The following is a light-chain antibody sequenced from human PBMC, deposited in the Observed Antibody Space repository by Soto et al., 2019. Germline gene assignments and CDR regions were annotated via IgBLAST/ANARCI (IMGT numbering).Light chain of an antibody. CDR1: SSDVGGYND. CDR3: SSFAGRTPYV. V-gene: IGLV2-8*01. CDR2: EVS. Sequence: QSALTQPPSASGSPGQSVTISCTGTSSDVGGYNDVSWYQQHPGKAPKLIIYEVSKRPSGVPDRFSGSKSGNTASLTVSGLQAEDEADYYCSSFAGRTPYVFGPGTKLTVL. J-gene: IGLJ1*01.